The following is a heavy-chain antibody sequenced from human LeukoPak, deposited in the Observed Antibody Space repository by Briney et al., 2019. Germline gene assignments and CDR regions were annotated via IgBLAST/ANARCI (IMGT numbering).Heavy chain of an antibody. CDR2: ISGSGGSA. CDR3: AKDAGLWFGVQSSYYFDY. Sequence: GGSLRLSCAASGSTFSSYAMSWVRQAPGKGLEWVSAISGSGGSAYYADSVKGRFTISRDNSKNTLYLQMNSLRAEDTAVYYCAKDAGLWFGVQSSYYFDYWGQGTLVTVSS. D-gene: IGHD3-10*01. J-gene: IGHJ4*02. CDR1: GSTFSSYA. V-gene: IGHV3-23*01.